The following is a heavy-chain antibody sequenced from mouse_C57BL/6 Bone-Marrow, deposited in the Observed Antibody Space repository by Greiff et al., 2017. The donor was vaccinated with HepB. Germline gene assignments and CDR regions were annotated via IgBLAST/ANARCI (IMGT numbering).Heavy chain of an antibody. Sequence: VQLQQPGAELVMPGASVKLSCTASGYTFTSYWMHWVKQRPGQGLEWIGEIDPSDSYTNYNQKFKGKSTLTVDKSSSTAYMQLSSLTSEDSAVYYCARKGYSNIFDYWGQGPTLTVSS. V-gene: IGHV1-69*01. CDR2: IDPSDSYT. J-gene: IGHJ2*01. D-gene: IGHD2-5*01. CDR1: GYTFTSYW. CDR3: ARKGYSNIFDY.